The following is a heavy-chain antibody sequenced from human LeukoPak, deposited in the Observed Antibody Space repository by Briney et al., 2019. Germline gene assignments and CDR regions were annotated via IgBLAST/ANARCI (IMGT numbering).Heavy chain of an antibody. Sequence: ASVKVSCKASGYTFTSYGISWVRQAPGQGLEWVGWINPNSGGTNYAQKFQGRVTMTRDTSISTAYMELSRLRSDDTAVYYCARVYGDYSPFDYWGQGTLVTVSS. CDR3: ARVYGDYSPFDY. V-gene: IGHV1-2*02. D-gene: IGHD4-17*01. CDR2: INPNSGGT. J-gene: IGHJ4*02. CDR1: GYTFTSYG.